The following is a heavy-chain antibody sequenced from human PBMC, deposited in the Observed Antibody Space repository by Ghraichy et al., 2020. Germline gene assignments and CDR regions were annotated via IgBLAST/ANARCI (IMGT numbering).Heavy chain of an antibody. D-gene: IGHD4-17*01. CDR2: ISQSSSTI. CDR1: GFSFSSYT. V-gene: IGHV3-48*01. Sequence: GGSLRLSCAASGFSFSSYTMNWVRQAPGKGLEWVSFISQSSSTIYYADSVKGRFTISRDNAKNSLFLQMNSLGAEDTAVYYCATVGYGDYSEYFQHWGQGTLVTVSS. CDR3: ATVGYGDYSEYFQH. J-gene: IGHJ1*01.